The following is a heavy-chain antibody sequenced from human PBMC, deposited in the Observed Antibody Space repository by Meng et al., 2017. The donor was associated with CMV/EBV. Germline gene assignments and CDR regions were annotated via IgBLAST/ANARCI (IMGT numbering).Heavy chain of an antibody. CDR3: ARVGSYSPRASGYAFDI. CDR1: GFTFSSYS. Sequence: LSLTCAASGFTFSSYSMNWVRQAPGKGLEWVSSISSSSSYIYYADSVKGRFTISRDNAKNSLYLQMNSLRAEDTAVYYCARVGSYSPRASGYAFDIWGQGTMVTVSS. D-gene: IGHD1-26*01. V-gene: IGHV3-21*01. CDR2: ISSSSSYI. J-gene: IGHJ3*02.